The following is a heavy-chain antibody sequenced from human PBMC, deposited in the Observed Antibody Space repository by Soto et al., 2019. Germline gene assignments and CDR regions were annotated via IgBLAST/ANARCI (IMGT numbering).Heavy chain of an antibody. CDR1: GFTFSSYA. D-gene: IGHD3-22*01. J-gene: IGHJ4*02. V-gene: IGHV3-23*01. CDR3: AKVFYYCDTSGYYYLDY. Sequence: PGRSLRLSCAASGFTFSSYAVSWVRQAPGKWPEWISSFSGSGSTLYYADSVTGRFTLSRDNSTNTLYLQMSGLRAEDMAVYYCAKVFYYCDTSGYYYLDYWGQGTLVTVSS. CDR2: FSGSGSTL.